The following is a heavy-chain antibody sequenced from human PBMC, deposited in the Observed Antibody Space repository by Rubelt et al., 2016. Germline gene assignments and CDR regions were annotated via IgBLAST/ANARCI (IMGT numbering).Heavy chain of an antibody. CDR3: ARGGSGQFLEWLDDDRHYGMDV. CDR1: GFTFSSSW. J-gene: IGHJ6*02. D-gene: IGHD3-3*01. Sequence: GVSLRVSCAGSGFTFSSSWMNWVRQGPGTGLVWVSRINRDGSSTSYADSVKGRFTISRDNANNALYLEMNSLRVEDTGVYYCARGGSGQFLEWLDDDRHYGMDVWGQGTTVTVSS. V-gene: IGHV3-74*01. CDR2: INRDGSST.